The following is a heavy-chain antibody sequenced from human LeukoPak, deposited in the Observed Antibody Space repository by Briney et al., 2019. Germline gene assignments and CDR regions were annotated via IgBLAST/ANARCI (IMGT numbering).Heavy chain of an antibody. D-gene: IGHD3-22*01. Sequence: GASVEVSCKASGGTFSSYAISWVRQAPGQGLEWMGRIIPILGIANYAQKFQGRVTITADKSTSTAYMELSSLRSEDTAVYYCARGVVVSPLDYWGQGTLVTVSS. CDR3: ARGVVVSPLDY. V-gene: IGHV1-69*04. CDR1: GGTFSSYA. J-gene: IGHJ4*02. CDR2: IIPILGIA.